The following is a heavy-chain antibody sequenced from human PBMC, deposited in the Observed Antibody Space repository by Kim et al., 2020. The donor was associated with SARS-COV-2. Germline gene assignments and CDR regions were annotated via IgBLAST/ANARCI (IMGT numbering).Heavy chain of an antibody. CDR1: GDSVSSNTAA. D-gene: IGHD6-13*01. CDR2: TYYRSKWYT. V-gene: IGHV6-1*01. J-gene: IGHJ4*02. Sequence: SQTLSLTCAISGDSVSSNTAAWNWVRQSPSRGLEWLGRTYYRSKWYTDYAVSVKSRITINADTSKNQFSLQLNAVTPEDTAVYYCARGWAFPNWGQGTLVTVSS. CDR3: ARGWAFPN.